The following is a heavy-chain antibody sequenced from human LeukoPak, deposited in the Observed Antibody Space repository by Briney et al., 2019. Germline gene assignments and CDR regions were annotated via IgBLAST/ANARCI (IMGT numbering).Heavy chain of an antibody. V-gene: IGHV3-21*01. CDR2: ISSTSSYI. J-gene: IGHJ4*02. CDR1: GFTFSSYA. CDR3: ARVGYSSGWCYDY. D-gene: IGHD6-19*01. Sequence: GGSLRLSCAASGFTFSSYAMSWVRQAPGKGLEWVASISSTSSYIYYADSVKGRFIISRDNAKNSLYLQMNSLRAEDTAVYCCARVGYSSGWCYDYWGQGTLVTVSS.